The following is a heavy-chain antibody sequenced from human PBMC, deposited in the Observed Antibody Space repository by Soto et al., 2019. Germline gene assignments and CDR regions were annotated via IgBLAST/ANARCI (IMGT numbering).Heavy chain of an antibody. CDR2: IIPIFGTA. Sequence: SVKVSCKASGYTFTSYGINWVRQAPGQGLEWMGGIIPIFGTANYAQKFQGRVTITADESTSTAYMELSSLRSEDTAVYYCAREHGSGARDYWGQGTLVTVSS. CDR3: AREHGSGARDY. CDR1: GYTFTSYG. V-gene: IGHV1-69*13. D-gene: IGHD3-10*01. J-gene: IGHJ4*02.